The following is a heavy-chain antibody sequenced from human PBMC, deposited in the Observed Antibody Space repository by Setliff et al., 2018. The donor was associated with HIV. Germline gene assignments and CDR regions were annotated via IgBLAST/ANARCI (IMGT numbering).Heavy chain of an antibody. CDR1: GGSISSRSYF. Sequence: PSETLSLTCTVSGGSISSRSYFWGWIRQPPGKGLEWIGSVYSSGSTYYNPSLESRVATSVDTSKNQFSLKLSSVTAADTAVYYCARIVRWELVATSTFLYYYMDVWGKGTTVTVSS. D-gene: IGHD1-26*01. V-gene: IGHV4-39*01. CDR3: ARIVRWELVATSTFLYYYMDV. CDR2: VYSSGST. J-gene: IGHJ6*03.